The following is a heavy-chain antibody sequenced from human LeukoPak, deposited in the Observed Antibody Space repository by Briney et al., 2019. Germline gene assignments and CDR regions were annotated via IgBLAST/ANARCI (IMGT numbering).Heavy chain of an antibody. CDR2: ISYDGSNK. J-gene: IGHJ4*02. D-gene: IGHD1-1*01. Sequence: PGRSLRLSCAASGFTFSSYAMHWVRQAPGKGLEWVAVISYDGSNKYYADSVKGRFTISRDNSKNTLYLQMNSLRAEDTAVYYCARDRTGTLALWGQGTLVTVSS. V-gene: IGHV3-30-3*01. CDR3: ARDRTGTLAL. CDR1: GFTFSSYA.